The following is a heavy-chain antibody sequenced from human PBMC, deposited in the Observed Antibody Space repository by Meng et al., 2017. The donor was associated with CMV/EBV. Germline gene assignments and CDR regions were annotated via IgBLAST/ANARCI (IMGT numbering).Heavy chain of an antibody. CDR1: GYTFTGYY. CDR2: INPNSGGT. D-gene: IGHD6-19*01. J-gene: IGHJ6*02. V-gene: IGHV1-2*02. Sequence: ASVKVSCKASGYTFTGYYMHWVRQAPGQGLEWMGWINPNSGGTNYAQKFQGRVTITRNTSISTAYMELSSLRSEDTAVYYCARRGSSGWPYYYYGMDVWGQGTAVTVSS. CDR3: ARRGSSGWPYYYYGMDV.